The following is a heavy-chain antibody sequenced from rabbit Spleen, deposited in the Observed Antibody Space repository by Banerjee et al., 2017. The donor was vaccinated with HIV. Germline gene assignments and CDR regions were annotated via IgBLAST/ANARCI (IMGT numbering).Heavy chain of an antibody. D-gene: IGHD8-1*01. V-gene: IGHV1S40*01. CDR2: IWTGSTSIT. J-gene: IGHJ6*01. CDR1: GFSFTSGYD. Sequence: QSLEESGGGLVQPGASLTLTCTASGFSFTSGYDMGWVRQATGKGLEWIGTIWTGSTSITWYANWALGRFTISKTSSTTVTLQMTSLTAADTATYFCARDTASSFSSYGMDLWGPGTLVTVS. CDR3: ARDTASSFSSYGMDL.